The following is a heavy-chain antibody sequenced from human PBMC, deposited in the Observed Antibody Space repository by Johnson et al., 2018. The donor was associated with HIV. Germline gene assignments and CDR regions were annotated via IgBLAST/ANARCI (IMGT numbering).Heavy chain of an antibody. CDR2: IYYDGTNK. J-gene: IGHJ3*02. CDR1: GFTFSSYA. D-gene: IGHD6-6*01. CDR3: ASYSSSDAFDI. Sequence: QVHLVESGGGVVQPGRSLRLSCAASGFTFSSYAMHWVRQAPGKGLEWVAIIYYDGTNKYYADSVKGRFTISRDNSKNSLYLQMNSLRAEDTTVYYCASYSSSDAFDIWGQGTMVTVSS. V-gene: IGHV3-33*01.